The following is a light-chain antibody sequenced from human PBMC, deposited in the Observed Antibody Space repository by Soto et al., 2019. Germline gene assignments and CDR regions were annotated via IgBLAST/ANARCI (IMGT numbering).Light chain of an antibody. CDR2: GAS. J-gene: IGKJ2*01. CDR3: QQYGTPPFT. V-gene: IGKV3-20*01. CDR1: QSVISDY. Sequence: EIVLTQSPGTLSLSPGEGATLSCGASQSVISDYLAWYQQKPGQPPRLLIFGASSRPTDIPARFSGSGSGTDFTLTIARLEPEDFGVYYWQQYGTPPFTFGQGTKLEIK.